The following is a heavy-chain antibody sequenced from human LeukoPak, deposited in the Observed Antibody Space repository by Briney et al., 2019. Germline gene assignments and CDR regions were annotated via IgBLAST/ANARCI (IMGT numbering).Heavy chain of an antibody. Sequence: GGSLRLSCAGSGFAVGRDYMNWVRQAPGKGLEWVSSISSSSSYIYYADSVKGRFTISRDNAKNSLYLQMNSLRAEDTAVYYCARESSSSWYGMDVWGQGTTVTVSS. D-gene: IGHD6-13*01. CDR1: GFAVGRDY. CDR3: ARESSSSWYGMDV. J-gene: IGHJ6*02. V-gene: IGHV3-21*01. CDR2: ISSSSSYI.